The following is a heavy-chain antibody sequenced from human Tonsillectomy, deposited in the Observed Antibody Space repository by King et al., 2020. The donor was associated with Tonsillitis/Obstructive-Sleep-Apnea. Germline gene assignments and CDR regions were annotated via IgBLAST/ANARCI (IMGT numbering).Heavy chain of an antibody. CDR1: GFTFSSYS. CDR3: ARGSGDGYNSYDY. D-gene: IGHD5-24*01. CDR2: ISIISSYI. J-gene: IGHJ4*02. V-gene: IGHV3-21*01. Sequence: VQLVESGGGLVKPGGSLRLSCAASGFTFSSYSMNWVRQAPGKGLEWVSSISIISSYIYYADSVKGRFTISRDNAKNSLYLQMNSLRAEDTAVYYCARGSGDGYNSYDYWGQGTLVTVSS.